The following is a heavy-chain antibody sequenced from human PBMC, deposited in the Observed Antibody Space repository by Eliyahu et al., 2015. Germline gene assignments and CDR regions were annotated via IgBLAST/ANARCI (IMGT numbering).Heavy chain of an antibody. J-gene: IGHJ4*02. CDR3: AAGDNWSGIFDF. CDR2: IYYSGTT. V-gene: IGHV4-31*03. CDR1: GGSINSGGYY. Sequence: QVQLQESGPGLVKPSETLSLTCTXSGGSINSGGYYWSWIRQYPGKGLEWIGYIYYSGTTYYNPSLKSRITISADTSENQFSLKLNSVTAADTAVYYCAAGDNWSGIFDFWGQGVLVTVSS. D-gene: IGHD1-1*01.